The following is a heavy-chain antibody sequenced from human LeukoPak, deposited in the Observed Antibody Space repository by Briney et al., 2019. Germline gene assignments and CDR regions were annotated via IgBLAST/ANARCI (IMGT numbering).Heavy chain of an antibody. Sequence: GGSLRLSCAASGLTFSSYAMSWVRQAPGKGLEWVSFISPSGDRTSNADSVEGRFTISRDNTRNTLYLQMNSLRDEDTGVYYCAIMHGYYDGSGFWVQWGQGTLVTVSS. J-gene: IGHJ4*02. CDR1: GLTFSSYA. CDR2: ISPSGDRT. CDR3: AIMHGYYDGSGFWVQ. D-gene: IGHD3-22*01. V-gene: IGHV3-23*01.